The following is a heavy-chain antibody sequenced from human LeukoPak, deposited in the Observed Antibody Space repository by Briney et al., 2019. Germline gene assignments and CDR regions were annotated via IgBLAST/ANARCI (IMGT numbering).Heavy chain of an antibody. CDR2: IIPILGIA. Sequence: SVKVSCKASGGTFSSYAISWVRRAPGQGLEWMGRIIPILGIANYAQKFQGRVTITADKSTSTAYMELSGLRSEDTAVYYCAGSWVRGVQYYYYYGMDVWGQGTTVTVSS. CDR3: AGSWVRGVQYYYYYGMDV. D-gene: IGHD3-10*01. J-gene: IGHJ6*02. CDR1: GGTFSSYA. V-gene: IGHV1-69*04.